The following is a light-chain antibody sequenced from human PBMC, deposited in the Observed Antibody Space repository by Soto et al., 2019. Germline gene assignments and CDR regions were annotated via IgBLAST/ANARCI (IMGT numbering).Light chain of an antibody. Sequence: QAVVTQPPSASGTPGQRVTISCSGSSSNIGSNYVYWYQQLPGTAPKLLIYRNDQRPSGVPVRFSGSKSGTSASLAISGLRSEDEADYYCAAWDDSLSVHVVFGGGTKVTVL. CDR3: AAWDDSLSVHVV. J-gene: IGLJ2*01. V-gene: IGLV1-47*01. CDR2: RND. CDR1: SSNIGSNY.